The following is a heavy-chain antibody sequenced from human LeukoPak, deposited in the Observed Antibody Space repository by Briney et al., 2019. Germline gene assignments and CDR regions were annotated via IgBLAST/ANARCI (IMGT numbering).Heavy chain of an antibody. CDR3: ARDLGYSYGLFDY. CDR2: ISYDGSNK. D-gene: IGHD5-18*01. Sequence: GSLRLSCAASGFTFSSYAMHWVRQAPGKGLEWVAFISYDGSNKYYADSLKGRFTISRDNSKNTLYLLMNSLRAEDTAVYYCARDLGYSYGLFDYWGQGTLVTVSS. V-gene: IGHV3-30*04. CDR1: GFTFSSYA. J-gene: IGHJ4*02.